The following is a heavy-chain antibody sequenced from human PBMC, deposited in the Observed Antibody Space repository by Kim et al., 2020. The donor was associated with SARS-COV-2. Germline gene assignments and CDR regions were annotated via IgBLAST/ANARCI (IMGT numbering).Heavy chain of an antibody. CDR1: GFTFSNAW. J-gene: IGHJ6*02. V-gene: IGHV3-15*01. CDR3: TTDGAGYSYGPEGYYYYGMDV. CDR2: IKSKTDGGTT. D-gene: IGHD5-18*01. Sequence: GGSLRLSCAASGFTFSNAWMSWVRQAPGKGLEWVGRIKSKTDGGTTDYAAPVKGRFTISRDDSKNTLYLQMNSLKTEDTAVYYCTTDGAGYSYGPEGYYYYGMDVWGQGTTVTVSS.